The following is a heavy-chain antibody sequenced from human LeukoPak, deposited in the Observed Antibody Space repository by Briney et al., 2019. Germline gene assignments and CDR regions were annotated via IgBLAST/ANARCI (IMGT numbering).Heavy chain of an antibody. Sequence: GASVKVSCKTSGYTFTDSYIHWVRQAPGQGLEWMGRNNPNSGDSNHPQKFQGRVTMTRDTSTSTAYMELSSLKSDDTAVYYCARGGRFVTMIVVVDKWFDPWGQGTLVTVSS. J-gene: IGHJ5*02. V-gene: IGHV1-2*06. CDR1: GYTFTDSY. CDR2: NNPNSGDS. D-gene: IGHD3-22*01. CDR3: ARGGRFVTMIVVVDKWFDP.